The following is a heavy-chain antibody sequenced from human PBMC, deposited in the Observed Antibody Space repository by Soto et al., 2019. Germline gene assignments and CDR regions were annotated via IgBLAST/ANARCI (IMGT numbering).Heavy chain of an antibody. J-gene: IGHJ4*02. V-gene: IGHV4-59*08. Sequence: QVQLQESGPGLVKPSETLSLTCTVSGGSISSYYWSWIRQPPGKGLEWIGYIYYSGSTNYNPSLRIRVTISVDPSKNQLSLKLGSVTAADTAVYYCARRYGYSFDYWGQGTLVTVSS. D-gene: IGHD5-18*01. CDR1: GGSISSYY. CDR2: IYYSGST. CDR3: ARRYGYSFDY.